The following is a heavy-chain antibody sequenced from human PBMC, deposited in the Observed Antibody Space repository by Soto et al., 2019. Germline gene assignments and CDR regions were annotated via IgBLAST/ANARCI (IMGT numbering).Heavy chain of an antibody. J-gene: IGHJ4*02. CDR1: GYTFTDHF. Sequence: ASVKVSCKASGYTFTDHFIHWVRQAPGQGLEVMGWINPKNGATKYAQKFQDWVSLTRDTSINTAYMVVSRVKSDDTAVYYCARAGISGSGSYIDSWGQGTLVTISS. D-gene: IGHD3-10*01. CDR3: ARAGISGSGSYIDS. CDR2: INPKNGAT. V-gene: IGHV1-2*04.